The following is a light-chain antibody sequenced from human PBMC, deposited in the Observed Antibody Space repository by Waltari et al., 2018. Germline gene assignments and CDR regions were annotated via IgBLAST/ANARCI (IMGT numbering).Light chain of an antibody. Sequence: QSVLTQPPSASGTPGQRVTISCSGGSSNIGSNVVHWYQRLPGTAPRILIYSNNQRPSGVPARFSGSKSGTSASLAISGLQPDDEADYYCATWDDRLTGVLFGGGTKVTVL. CDR2: SNN. CDR1: SSNIGSNV. CDR3: ATWDDRLTGVL. V-gene: IGLV1-44*01. J-gene: IGLJ3*02.